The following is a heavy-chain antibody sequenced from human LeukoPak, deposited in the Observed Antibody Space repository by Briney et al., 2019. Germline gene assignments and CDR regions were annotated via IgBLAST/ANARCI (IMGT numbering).Heavy chain of an antibody. V-gene: IGHV4-30-2*06. Sequence: SETLSLTCTVSGGSISRGGYFWNWIRQSPGKGLEWVGYIYHSGTTDYNPSLKSRITISVDRSKNQISLKLSSVTAADTAVYYCARGKWYFDLWGRGTPVTVSS. CDR2: IYHSGTT. CDR1: GGSISRGGYF. J-gene: IGHJ2*01. CDR3: ARGKWYFDL.